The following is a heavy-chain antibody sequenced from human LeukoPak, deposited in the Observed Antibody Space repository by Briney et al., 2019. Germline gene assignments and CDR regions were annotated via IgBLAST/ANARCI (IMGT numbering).Heavy chain of an antibody. J-gene: IGHJ6*02. CDR2: IYYSGST. CDR1: GGSISSSSYY. D-gene: IGHD3-9*01. V-gene: IGHV4-39*07. Sequence: SETLSLTCTVSGGSISSSSYYWGWIRQPPGKGLEWIGSIYYSGSTYYNPSLKSRVTISVDTSKNQFSLKLSSVTAADTAVYYCAGTILTAISYYYGMDVWGQGTTVTVSS. CDR3: AGTILTAISYYYGMDV.